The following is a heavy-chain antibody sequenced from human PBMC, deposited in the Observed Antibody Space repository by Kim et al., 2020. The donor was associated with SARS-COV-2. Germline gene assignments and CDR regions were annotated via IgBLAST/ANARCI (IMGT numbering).Heavy chain of an antibody. V-gene: IGHV3-23*01. J-gene: IGHJ3*02. CDR1: GFTFSSYA. D-gene: IGHD3-9*01. CDR3: AKGGGYDILTGYYNDAFDI. Sequence: GGSLRLSCAASGFTFSSYAMSWVRQAPGKGLEWVSAISGSGGSTYYADSVKGRFTISRDNSKNTLYLQMNSLRAEDTAVYYCAKGGGYDILTGYYNDAFDIWGQGTMVNVSS. CDR2: ISGSGGST.